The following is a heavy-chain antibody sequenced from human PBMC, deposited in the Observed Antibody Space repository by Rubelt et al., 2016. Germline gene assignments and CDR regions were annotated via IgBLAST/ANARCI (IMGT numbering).Heavy chain of an antibody. CDR2: INPDSGGT. CDR1: GYTFTGYY. D-gene: IGHD1-1*01. CDR3: ARGVGTAFDP. Sequence: QVQLVQSGAEVKKPGASVKVSCKASGYTFTGYYMHWVRQAPGQGLEWMGRINPDSGGTNYAQKVEGRVTMTRETSISTAYMELSRLRSDDTAVYYCARGVGTAFDPWGQGTLVTVSS. J-gene: IGHJ5*02. V-gene: IGHV1-2*06.